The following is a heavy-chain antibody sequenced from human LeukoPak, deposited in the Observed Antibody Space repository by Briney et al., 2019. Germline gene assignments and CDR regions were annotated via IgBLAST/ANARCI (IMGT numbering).Heavy chain of an antibody. CDR2: IKQDGSKK. Sequence: GGSLRLSCAASGFTFSSYWMSWVRQAPGKGLEWVANIKQDGSKKYYVDSVKGRFTISRDNAKNSLYLQMNSLRAEDTAVYYCARDITIFGVEQYYYYYYGMDVWGQGTTVTVSS. J-gene: IGHJ6*02. CDR3: ARDITIFGVEQYYYYYYGMDV. V-gene: IGHV3-7*03. D-gene: IGHD3-3*01. CDR1: GFTFSSYW.